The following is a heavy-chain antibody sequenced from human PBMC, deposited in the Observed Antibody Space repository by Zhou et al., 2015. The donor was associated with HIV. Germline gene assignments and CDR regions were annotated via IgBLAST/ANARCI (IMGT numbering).Heavy chain of an antibody. CDR2: IIPIFGTA. Sequence: QVHLVQSGAAVKKPGASVKVSCKASGYTFTSYGISWVRQAPGHGLEWMGGIIPIFGTANYAQKFQGRVTITADESTSTAYMELSSLRSEDTAVYYCARSGRYDFWSGYHEHFDYWGQGTLVTVSS. CDR3: ARSGRYDFWSGYHEHFDY. V-gene: IGHV1-69*13. CDR1: GYTFTSYG. D-gene: IGHD3-3*01. J-gene: IGHJ4*02.